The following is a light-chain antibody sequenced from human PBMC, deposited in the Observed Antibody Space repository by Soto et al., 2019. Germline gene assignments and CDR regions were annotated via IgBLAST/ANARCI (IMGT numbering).Light chain of an antibody. CDR1: HGVSGW. CDR2: TVS. V-gene: IGKV1-12*01. CDR3: QQGKTIPFT. Sequence: IQMTHSPSSVSAAVGDTVTLSCQTSHGVSGWLAWYQQKPGKAPTLLIYTVSNLQSGVPSRFSGSGSGTDFSLTITNLQPEDFATYFCQQGKTIPFTFGPGTKVEVK. J-gene: IGKJ3*01.